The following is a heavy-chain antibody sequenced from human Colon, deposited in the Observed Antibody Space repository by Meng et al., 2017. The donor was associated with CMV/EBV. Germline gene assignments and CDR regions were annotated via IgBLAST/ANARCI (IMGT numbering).Heavy chain of an antibody. V-gene: IGHV1-2*02. CDR1: EYTFTGYY. Sequence: QVQLGSSGVEVKKPGASVKVSCKASEYTFTGYYMHWVRQAPGQGLEWMGWINPNSGGTNYAQKFQGRVTMTRDTSITTAYMELSRLRSDDTAVYYCARDWYPGDRRGSFDYWGQGTLVTVFS. CDR2: INPNSGGT. D-gene: IGHD3-22*01. J-gene: IGHJ4*02. CDR3: ARDWYPGDRRGSFDY.